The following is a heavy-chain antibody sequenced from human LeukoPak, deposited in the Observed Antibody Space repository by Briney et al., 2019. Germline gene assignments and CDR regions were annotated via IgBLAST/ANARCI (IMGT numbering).Heavy chain of an antibody. V-gene: IGHV3-15*01. Sequence: GGSLRLSCAASGFTVTNAWINWVRQAPGKGLEWVGLLKSKSDGGTRDYAAPVKGRFTISRDDSKNTLYLQMNSLKTEDTAVYYCTYYGSGSPFDYWGQGTLVTVSS. D-gene: IGHD3-10*01. CDR2: LKSKSDGGTR. J-gene: IGHJ4*02. CDR3: TYYGSGSPFDY. CDR1: GFTVTNAW.